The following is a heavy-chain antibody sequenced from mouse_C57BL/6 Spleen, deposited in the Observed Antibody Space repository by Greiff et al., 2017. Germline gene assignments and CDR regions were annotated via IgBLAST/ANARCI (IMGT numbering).Heavy chain of an antibody. J-gene: IGHJ3*01. V-gene: IGHV2-9-1*01. Sequence: VKLMESGPGLVAPSQSLSITCTVSGFSLTSYAISWVRQPPGKGLEWLGVVWTGGGTNYNSALKSRLSISKDNSKSQVFLKMNSLQTDDTARYYCARNFEGYGNYDWFAYWGQGTLVTVSA. CDR2: VWTGGGT. D-gene: IGHD2-1*01. CDR1: GFSLTSYA. CDR3: ARNFEGYGNYDWFAY.